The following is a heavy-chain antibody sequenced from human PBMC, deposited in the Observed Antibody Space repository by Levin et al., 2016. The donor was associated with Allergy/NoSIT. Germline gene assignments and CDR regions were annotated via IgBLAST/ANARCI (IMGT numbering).Heavy chain of an antibody. CDR2: ISTGNGNA. J-gene: IGHJ4*02. V-gene: IGHV1-3*04. D-gene: IGHD1-1*01. Sequence: ASVKVSCKASGYTFTSYAMHWVRQAPGQRLEWMGWISTGNGNAKYSQKFQGRVTITRDTSASTTYMELSSLKSEDTALFYCARGVGGFPTYYFDYWGQGTLVTVSS. CDR1: GYTFTSYA. CDR3: ARGVGGFPTYYFDY.